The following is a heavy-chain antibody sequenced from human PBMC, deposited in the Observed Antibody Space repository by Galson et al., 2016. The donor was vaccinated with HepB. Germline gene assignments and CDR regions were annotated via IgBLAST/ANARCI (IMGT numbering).Heavy chain of an antibody. Sequence: SLRLSCAASGFAFSDYWLTWVRQAPGKGLEWVANIKQDGSERYYVDSVKGRFTIARDNAQSSLYLQMNSLRHEDTAVSYCACELPDFLCGYYGTFDYWGQGSLVIVSS. D-gene: IGHD3-3*01. CDR1: GFAFSDYW. CDR3: ACELPDFLCGYYGTFDY. CDR2: IKQDGSER. J-gene: IGHJ4*02. V-gene: IGHV3-7*01.